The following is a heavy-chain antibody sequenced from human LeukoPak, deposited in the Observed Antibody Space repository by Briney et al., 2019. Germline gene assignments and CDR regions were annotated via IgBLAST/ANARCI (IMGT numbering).Heavy chain of an antibody. Sequence: GESLKISCKGSGYSFTSYWIGWVRQMPGKGLEWMGIIYPGDSDTRYSPSFQGQVTISADKSISTAYLQWSSLKASDTAMYYCARHKMTIFGVDPGWFDPWGQGTLVTVSS. V-gene: IGHV5-51*01. CDR1: GYSFTSYW. CDR2: IYPGDSDT. D-gene: IGHD3-3*01. CDR3: ARHKMTIFGVDPGWFDP. J-gene: IGHJ5*02.